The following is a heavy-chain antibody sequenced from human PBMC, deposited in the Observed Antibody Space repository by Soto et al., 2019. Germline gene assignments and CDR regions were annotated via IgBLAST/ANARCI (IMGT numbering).Heavy chain of an antibody. D-gene: IGHD3-3*01. V-gene: IGHV2-5*02. CDR2: IYWDDDK. CDR1: GFSLSTSGVG. J-gene: IGHJ4*02. CDR3: AHKGRLLYGMYYFDY. Sequence: QITLKESGPTLVKPTQTLTLTCTFSGFSLSTSGVGVGWIRQPPGKALEWLALIYWDDDKRYSPSLKSRLTIPTDASKIQVVLTITNMDPVDTATYYGAHKGRLLYGMYYFDYWGQGTLVTVSS.